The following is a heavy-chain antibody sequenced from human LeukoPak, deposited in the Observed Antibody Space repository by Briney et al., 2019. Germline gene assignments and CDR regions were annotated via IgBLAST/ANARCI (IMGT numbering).Heavy chain of an antibody. CDR3: ARGQIVVVPAARNWFDP. CDR2: ISSSSTI. V-gene: IGHV3-48*01. J-gene: IGHJ5*02. CDR1: GFTFSSYS. Sequence: GGSLRLSCAASGFTFSSYSMTWVRQAPGKGLEWVSYISSSSTIYYADSVKGRFTISRDNAKNSLYLQMNSLRAEDMAVYYCARGQIVVVPAARNWFDPWGQGTLVTVSS. D-gene: IGHD2-2*01.